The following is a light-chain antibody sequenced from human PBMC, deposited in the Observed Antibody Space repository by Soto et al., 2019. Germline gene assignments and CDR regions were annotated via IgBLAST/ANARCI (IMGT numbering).Light chain of an antibody. Sequence: EIVLTKSPCTLSLSPGERATLSCRASQSVSSNYLAWYQQKPGQAPRLLIYGASRWATGIPDRFSGSGSGTDFTLTISNLQPGDFATYYCQQSYSTPITFGQGTRLEI. CDR2: GAS. V-gene: IGKV3-20*01. CDR3: QQSYSTPIT. CDR1: QSVSSNY. J-gene: IGKJ5*01.